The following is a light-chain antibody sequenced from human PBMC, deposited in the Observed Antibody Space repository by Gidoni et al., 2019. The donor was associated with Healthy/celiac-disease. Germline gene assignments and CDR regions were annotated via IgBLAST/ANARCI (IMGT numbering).Light chain of an antibody. J-gene: IGKJ5*01. Sequence: EIVLTQTPGTLSLSPGERATLSCRASQSVSSSYLAWYQQKPGQAPRLLIYGASSRATGIPYRFSGSGSGTDFTLTISRLQPEDFAVYYCQQYGSWITFGQGTRLEIK. CDR2: GAS. CDR1: QSVSSSY. V-gene: IGKV3-20*01. CDR3: QQYGSWIT.